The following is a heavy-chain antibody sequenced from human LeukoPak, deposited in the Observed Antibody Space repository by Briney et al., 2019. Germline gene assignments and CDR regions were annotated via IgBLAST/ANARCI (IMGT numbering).Heavy chain of an antibody. Sequence: KGLECVSYISSSSSTIYYADSVKGRFTISRDNAKNSLYLQMNSLRAEDTAVYYCARDLNGDWGQGTLVTVSS. V-gene: IGHV3-48*01. CDR3: ARDLNGD. CDR2: ISSSSSTI. D-gene: IGHD1-1*01. J-gene: IGHJ4*02.